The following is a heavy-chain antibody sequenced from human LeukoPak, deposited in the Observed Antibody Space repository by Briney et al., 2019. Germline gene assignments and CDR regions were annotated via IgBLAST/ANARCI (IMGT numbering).Heavy chain of an antibody. D-gene: IGHD3-22*01. Sequence: PSETLSLTCTVSGGSISSSSYYWGWIHQPPGKGLEWIGSIYYSGSTYYNPSLKSRVTISVGTSKNQFSLKLSSVTAADTAVYYCARDLKADYYDSSGAPLAFDIWGQGTMVTVSS. CDR2: IYYSGST. J-gene: IGHJ3*02. CDR1: GGSISSSSYY. CDR3: ARDLKADYYDSSGAPLAFDI. V-gene: IGHV4-39*02.